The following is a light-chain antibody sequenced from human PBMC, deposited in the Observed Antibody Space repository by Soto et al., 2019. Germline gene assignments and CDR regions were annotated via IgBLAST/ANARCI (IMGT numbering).Light chain of an antibody. J-gene: IGKJ5*01. V-gene: IGKV3-15*01. CDR2: DAS. Sequence: IVMTQSPATLSVSKGERATLSCRASQAISDNLAWYQHKPGQPPRLLIYDASTRATGIPARFSGGGSGTEFTLTISSLQSEDFAVYYCQQYSSSPSFGQGTRLEIK. CDR3: QQYSSSPS. CDR1: QAISDN.